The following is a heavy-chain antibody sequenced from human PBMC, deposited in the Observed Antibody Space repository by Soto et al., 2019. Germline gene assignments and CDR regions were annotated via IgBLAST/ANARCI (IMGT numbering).Heavy chain of an antibody. CDR2: IYYSGST. CDR1: GGSISSYY. D-gene: IGHD5-18*01. V-gene: IGHV4-59*01. CDR3: ARGSGGYSYGYYYYGMDV. Sequence: LSLTCTVSGGSISSYYWSWIRQPPGKGLEWIGYIYYSGSTNYNPSLKSRVTISVDTSKNQFSLKLSSVTAADTAVYYCARGSGGYSYGYYYYGMDVWGQGTTVTVSS. J-gene: IGHJ6*02.